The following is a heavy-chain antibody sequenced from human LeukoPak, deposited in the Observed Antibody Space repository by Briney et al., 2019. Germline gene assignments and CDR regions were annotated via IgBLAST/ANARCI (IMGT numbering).Heavy chain of an antibody. Sequence: ASVKVSCKASGYTFTNYGISWVRQAPGQGLEWMGWISAYNGNTNYAQKLQGRVTMTTDTSTSTAYMELRSLRSDDTAVYYCARARITMVRGVITHFDYWGQGTLVTVSS. V-gene: IGHV1-18*01. CDR3: ARARITMVRGVITHFDY. J-gene: IGHJ4*02. CDR1: GYTFTNYG. D-gene: IGHD3-10*01. CDR2: ISAYNGNT.